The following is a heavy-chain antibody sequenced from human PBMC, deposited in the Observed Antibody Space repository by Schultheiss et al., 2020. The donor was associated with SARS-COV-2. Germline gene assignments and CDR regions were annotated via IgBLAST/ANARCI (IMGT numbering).Heavy chain of an antibody. CDR3: ARGDCSGGSCYSDVSRSPLDY. CDR1: GGSVSSGSYY. V-gene: IGHV4-30-4*08. Sequence: SETLSLTCTVSGGSVSSGSYYWSWIRQPPGKGLEWIGYIYYSGSTYYNPSLKSRVTISVDTSKNQFSLKLSSVTAADTAVYYCARGDCSGGSCYSDVSRSPLDYWGQGTLVTVSS. J-gene: IGHJ4*02. D-gene: IGHD2-15*01. CDR2: IYYSGST.